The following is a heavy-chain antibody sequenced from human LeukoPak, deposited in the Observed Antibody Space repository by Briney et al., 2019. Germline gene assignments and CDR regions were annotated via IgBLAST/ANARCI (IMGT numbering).Heavy chain of an antibody. V-gene: IGHV3-7*01. Sequence: GGSLRLSCAASAFAFNSNWMTWVRRAPGKGLEWVASINPDGSEEYYVDSVKGRFTVSRDNAKNSVHLQMNSLRAEDTAVYYCATKGYSYAKGYWGQGTLVTVSS. CDR3: ATKGYSYAKGY. CDR2: INPDGSEE. CDR1: AFAFNSNW. D-gene: IGHD5-18*01. J-gene: IGHJ4*02.